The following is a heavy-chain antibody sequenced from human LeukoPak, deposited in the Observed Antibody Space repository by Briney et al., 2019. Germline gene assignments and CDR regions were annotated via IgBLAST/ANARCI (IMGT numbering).Heavy chain of an antibody. CDR2: IYHSGTA. V-gene: IGHV4-4*02. J-gene: IGHJ4*02. CDR3: ARTLGYCSGAGCYYFDY. CDR1: GGSINSSNW. Sequence: SGTLSLTCAVSGGSINSSNWWNWVRQPPGKGLEWIGEIYHSGTANYNPSLKSRVTISVDKSKNQFYLTLNSVTAADTAVYFCARTLGYCSGAGCYYFDYWGQGTLSPSPQ. D-gene: IGHD2-15*01.